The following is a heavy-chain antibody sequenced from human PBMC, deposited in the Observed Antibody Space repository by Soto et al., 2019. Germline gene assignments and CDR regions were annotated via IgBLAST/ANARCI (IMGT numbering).Heavy chain of an antibody. CDR2: INSDGSST. Sequence: TGGSLRLSCAASGFTFSSYWMHWVRQAPGKGLVWVSRINSDGSSTSYADSVKGRFTISRDNAKNTLYLQMNSLRAEDTAVYYCVITSLVVAAATRRHYWGQGTLVTVSS. V-gene: IGHV3-74*01. CDR1: GFTFSSYW. J-gene: IGHJ4*02. D-gene: IGHD2-15*01. CDR3: VITSLVVAAATRRHY.